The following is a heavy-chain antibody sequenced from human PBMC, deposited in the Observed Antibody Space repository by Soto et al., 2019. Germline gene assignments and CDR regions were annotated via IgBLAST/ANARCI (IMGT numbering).Heavy chain of an antibody. D-gene: IGHD3-10*01. J-gene: IGHJ6*02. CDR3: LTQGFGPLHGLVDV. CDR2: IYYSGST. Sequence: SETLSLTCTVSGGSISSYYWSWIRQPPGKGLEWIGYIYYSGSTNYNPSLKSRVTISVDTSQNQVSLKLASVTAADTAVYYCLTQGFGPLHGLVDVWGQGTTVTVSS. V-gene: IGHV4-59*08. CDR1: GGSISSYY.